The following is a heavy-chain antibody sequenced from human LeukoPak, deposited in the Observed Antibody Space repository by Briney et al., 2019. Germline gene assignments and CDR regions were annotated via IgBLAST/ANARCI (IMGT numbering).Heavy chain of an antibody. D-gene: IGHD1/OR15-1a*01. CDR2: INHSGST. V-gene: IGHV4-34*01. CDR3: ARAGGSGPEQRHNWFDP. Sequence: SETLSLTCAVYGGSFSGYYWSWIRQPPGKGLGWIGEINHSGSTNYNPSLKSRVTLSVDTSKNQFSLKLSSVTAADTAVYYCARAGGSGPEQRHNWFDPWGQGTLVTVSS. J-gene: IGHJ5*02. CDR1: GGSFSGYY.